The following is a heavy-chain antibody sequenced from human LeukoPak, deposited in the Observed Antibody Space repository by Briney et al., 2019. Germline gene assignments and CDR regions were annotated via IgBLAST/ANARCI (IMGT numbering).Heavy chain of an antibody. CDR3: ARDPRSRYCSSTSCYYMDV. Sequence: GGSLGLSCAASGFTFSSYSLNWVRQAPGEGLEWVSYISSSSSTIYYADSVKGRFTISRDNAKNSLYLQMNSLRAEDTAVYYCARDPRSRYCSSTSCYYMDVWGKGTTVTVSS. J-gene: IGHJ6*03. CDR1: GFTFSSYS. D-gene: IGHD2-2*01. V-gene: IGHV3-48*04. CDR2: ISSSSSTI.